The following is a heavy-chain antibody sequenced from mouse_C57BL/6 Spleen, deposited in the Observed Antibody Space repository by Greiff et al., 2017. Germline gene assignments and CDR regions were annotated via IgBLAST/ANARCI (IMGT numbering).Heavy chain of an antibody. CDR3: ASITTVVAPPVYFDV. CDR1: GYAFSSSW. D-gene: IGHD1-1*01. Sequence: QVQLQQSGPELVKPGASVKISCKASGYAFSSSWMNWVKQRPGKGLEWIGRIYPGDGDTNYNGKFKGKATLTADKSSSSAYMQLSRLTSEDSAVYFCASITTVVAPPVYFDVWGTGTTVTVSS. V-gene: IGHV1-82*01. J-gene: IGHJ1*03. CDR2: IYPGDGDT.